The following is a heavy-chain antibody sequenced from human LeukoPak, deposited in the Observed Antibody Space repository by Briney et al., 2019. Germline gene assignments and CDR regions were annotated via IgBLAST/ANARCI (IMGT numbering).Heavy chain of an antibody. CDR1: GYTFTSYG. CDR3: AGSGTGYYFSAFDY. J-gene: IGHJ4*02. D-gene: IGHD3-22*01. Sequence: SVMVSCKDSGYTFTSYGISCVRQAPGQGLEWMGWISAYSGNTNYAQKLQGRVTITTDTSKSTAYMELRSLRSDDTAVYYCAGSGTGYYFSAFDYWGQGTLVTVSS. V-gene: IGHV1-18*01. CDR2: ISAYSGNT.